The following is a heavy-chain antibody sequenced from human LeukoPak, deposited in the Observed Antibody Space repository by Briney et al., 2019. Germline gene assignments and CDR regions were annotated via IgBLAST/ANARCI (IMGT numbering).Heavy chain of an antibody. CDR2: MNTNSGVT. D-gene: IGHD3-16*01. Sequence: GASVKVSCKASGYTFTDYYMHWVRQAPGQGLEWMGWMNTNSGVTKYVQKFQGRVTMTRDTSISTAYMELSRLTSDDTAVYYCARLRITSRAFDIWGQGTMVTVSS. V-gene: IGHV1-2*02. J-gene: IGHJ3*02. CDR1: GYTFTDYY. CDR3: ARLRITSRAFDI.